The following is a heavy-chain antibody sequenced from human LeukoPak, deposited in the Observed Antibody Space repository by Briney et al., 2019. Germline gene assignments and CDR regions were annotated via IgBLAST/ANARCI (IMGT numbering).Heavy chain of an antibody. CDR1: GLTFSDYY. J-gene: IGHJ4*02. V-gene: IGHV3-11*04. D-gene: IGHD3-3*01. CDR3: ARVPYYDFWSGYLADY. Sequence: GGSLRLSCAASGLTFSDYYMSWIRQAPGKGLEWVSYISSSGSAIYYADSVKGRFTISRDNAKNSLYLQMNSLRAEDTAVYYCARVPYYDFWSGYLADYWGQGTLVTVSS. CDR2: ISSSGSAI.